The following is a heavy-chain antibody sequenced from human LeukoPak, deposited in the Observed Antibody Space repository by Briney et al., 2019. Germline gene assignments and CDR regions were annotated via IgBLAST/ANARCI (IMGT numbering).Heavy chain of an antibody. CDR3: VKVNCSGGSCSAFDI. Sequence: PGGSLRLSCSASGFAFSSYAMHWVRQAQGKGLEYVSGISSNGGSTYYADSVKGRFTISRDNSKNTLYLQMSSLRAEDTAVYYCVKVNCSGGSCSAFDIWGQGTMVTVSS. CDR2: ISSNGGST. V-gene: IGHV3-64D*09. J-gene: IGHJ3*02. D-gene: IGHD2-15*01. CDR1: GFAFSSYA.